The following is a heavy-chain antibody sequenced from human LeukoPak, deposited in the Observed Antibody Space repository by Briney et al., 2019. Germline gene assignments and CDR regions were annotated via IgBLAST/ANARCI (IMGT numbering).Heavy chain of an antibody. V-gene: IGHV1-18*01. CDR2: ISGYNGNK. CDR1: GYTFSTYG. J-gene: IGHJ4*02. D-gene: IGHD5-12*01. CDR3: ARGGFTGYDSIDH. Sequence: GASVKVSCETSGYTFSTYGINWVRQAPGQGLEWMGWISGYNGNKNYAQKFRGRVTLTTDTSTGTGYMELRSLRSDDTAKYYCARGGFTGYDSIDHWGQGTLVTVSS.